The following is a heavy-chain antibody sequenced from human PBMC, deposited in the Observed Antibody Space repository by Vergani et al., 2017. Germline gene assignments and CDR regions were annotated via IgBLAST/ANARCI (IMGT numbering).Heavy chain of an antibody. V-gene: IGHV4-34*01. CDR2: INHTGST. J-gene: IGHJ4*02. CDR3: ARGSCLGGSCYKPLFDY. CDR1: GESFSAYY. Sequence: QVQLQQWGAGLLKPSETLSLTCAVYGESFSAYYWSWIRQPPGKGLEWIGEINHTGSTNYNPSLKSRVTISVDTSKNQLSLKLSSVTAADTAVYYCARGSCLGGSCYKPLFDYWGQGILVTVSS. D-gene: IGHD2-15*01.